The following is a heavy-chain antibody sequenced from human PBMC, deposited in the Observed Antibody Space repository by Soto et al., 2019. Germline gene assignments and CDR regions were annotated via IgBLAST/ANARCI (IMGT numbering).Heavy chain of an antibody. J-gene: IGHJ4*02. D-gene: IGHD3-10*01. CDR1: GGSISSSSYH. CDR3: ARLQFGEGFDY. CDR2: ILHTGGT. Sequence: SETLSLTCTVSGGSISSSSYHWGWIRQPPGKGLEWIGYILHTGGTQYNPSLKSRVSMSVDKSKNQFSLHLTSVTAADTAVYYCARLQFGEGFDYWGQGALVTVSS. V-gene: IGHV4-39*07.